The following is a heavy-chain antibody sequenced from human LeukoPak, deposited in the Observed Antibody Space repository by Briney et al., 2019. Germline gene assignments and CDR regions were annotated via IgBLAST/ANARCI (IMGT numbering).Heavy chain of an antibody. J-gene: IGHJ4*02. Sequence: RASVKVSCKASGGAFSSYAISWVRQAPGQGLEWMGGIIPIFGTANYAQKFQGRVTITADESTSTAYMELSSLRSEDTAVYYCATGRAGLRLAYWGQGTLVTVSS. CDR2: IIPIFGTA. V-gene: IGHV1-69*01. D-gene: IGHD3-16*01. CDR3: ATGRAGLRLAY. CDR1: GGAFSSYA.